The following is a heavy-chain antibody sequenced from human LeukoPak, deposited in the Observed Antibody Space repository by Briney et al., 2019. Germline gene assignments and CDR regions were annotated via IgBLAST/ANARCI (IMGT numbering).Heavy chain of an antibody. Sequence: SETLSLTCTAYGGTFSGYYWTWIRQPPGKGLEWIGEINHSGSANYNPSLKSRVTMSVDTSKNQFSLRLNSVTAADTAVYYCARGTYTRDGPYYWGQGALVTVSS. D-gene: IGHD2-2*02. CDR2: INHSGSA. J-gene: IGHJ4*02. CDR1: GGTFSGYY. CDR3: ARGTYTRDGPYY. V-gene: IGHV4-34*01.